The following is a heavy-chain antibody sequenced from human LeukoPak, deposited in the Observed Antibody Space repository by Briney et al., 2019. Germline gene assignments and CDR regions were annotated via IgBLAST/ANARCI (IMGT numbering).Heavy chain of an antibody. D-gene: IGHD3-10*01. J-gene: IGHJ6*03. V-gene: IGHV1-8*03. Sequence: RASVKVSCKASGGTFSSYAISWVRQAPGQGLEWMGWMNPNSGNTGYAQKFQGRVTITRNTSISTAYMELSSLRSEDTAVHYCARGLDYYGSGSYYNALTLYYYYYMDVWGKGTTVTVSS. CDR2: MNPNSGNT. CDR3: ARGLDYYGSGSYYNALTLYYYYYMDV. CDR1: GGTFSSYA.